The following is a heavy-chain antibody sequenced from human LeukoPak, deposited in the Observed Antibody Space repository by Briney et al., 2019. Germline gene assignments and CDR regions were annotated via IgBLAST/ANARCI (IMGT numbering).Heavy chain of an antibody. J-gene: IGHJ5*02. CDR3: ARESRTVQMATSMHGHWFDP. D-gene: IGHD5-24*01. CDR2: IYASGIT. CDR1: GGSISSGSYY. V-gene: IGHV4-61*02. Sequence: SETLSLTCTVSGGSISSGSYYWSWIRQSAGKGLEWIGRIYASGITTYSSSLKSRLTISVDTSKNQFSLRLTSVTAADTAVYYCARESRTVQMATSMHGHWFDPWGQGTLVTVSS.